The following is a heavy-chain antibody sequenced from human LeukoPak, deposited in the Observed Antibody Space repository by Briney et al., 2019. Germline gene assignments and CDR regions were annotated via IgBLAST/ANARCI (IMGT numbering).Heavy chain of an antibody. D-gene: IGHD3-10*01. CDR3: ARTSYYYGSRRVVLAYFDY. V-gene: IGHV4-59*01. J-gene: IGHJ4*02. CDR1: GGSISSYY. Sequence: TSSETLSLTCTVSGGSISSYYWSWIRRPPGKGLEWIGYIYYSGSTNYNPSLKSRVTISVDTSKNQFSLKLSSVTAADTAVYYCARTSYYYGSRRVVLAYFDYWGQGTLVTVSS. CDR2: IYYSGST.